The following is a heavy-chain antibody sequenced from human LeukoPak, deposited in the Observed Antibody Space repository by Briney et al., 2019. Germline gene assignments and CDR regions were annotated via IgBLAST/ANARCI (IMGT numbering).Heavy chain of an antibody. V-gene: IGHV1-8*01. D-gene: IGHD6-6*01. CDR3: ARALTFRPSIAAI. CDR2: MNPNSGNT. Sequence: ASVKVSCKASGYTFTSYDINWVRQATGQGLEWMGWMNPNSGNTGYAQRFQGRVTMTRNTSISTAYMELSSLRSEDTAVYYCARALTFRPSIAAIWGQGTLVTVSS. J-gene: IGHJ4*02. CDR1: GYTFTSYD.